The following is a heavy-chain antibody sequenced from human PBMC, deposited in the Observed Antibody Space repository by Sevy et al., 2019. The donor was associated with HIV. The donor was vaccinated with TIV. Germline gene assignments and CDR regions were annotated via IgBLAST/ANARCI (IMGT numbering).Heavy chain of an antibody. Sequence: SLKISCAASGFTFDDYAMHWVRQAPGKGLEWVSGISWNSGSIGYADSVKGRFTISRDNAKNSLYLQMNSLRAEDTALYYCAKGVDTAMENYYYYGMDVWGQGTTVTVSS. CDR3: AKGVDTAMENYYYYGMDV. CDR1: GFTFDDYA. J-gene: IGHJ6*02. D-gene: IGHD5-18*01. CDR2: ISWNSGSI. V-gene: IGHV3-9*01.